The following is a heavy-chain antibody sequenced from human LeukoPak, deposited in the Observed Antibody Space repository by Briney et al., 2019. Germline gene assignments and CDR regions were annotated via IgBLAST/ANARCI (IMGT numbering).Heavy chain of an antibody. V-gene: IGHV3-7*01. J-gene: IGHJ4*02. CDR2: INPNGSGT. D-gene: IGHD4-17*01. CDR3: ARLFGGVTTFDY. CDR1: GFSFSPYW. Sequence: QSGGSLRLSCAASGFSFSPYWMSWVRQGPGKGLDWVASINPNGSGTSYVDSVKGRFTISRDKAQNSLYLQMNSLSAEDTAVYYCARLFGGVTTFDYWGQGTLVTVSS.